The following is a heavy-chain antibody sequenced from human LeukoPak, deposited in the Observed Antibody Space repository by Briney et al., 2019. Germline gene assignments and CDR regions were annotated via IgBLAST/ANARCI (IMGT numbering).Heavy chain of an antibody. D-gene: IGHD3-22*01. J-gene: IGHJ3*02. CDR3: ARLIYDSSGYYFIHGLDI. V-gene: IGHV5-51*01. CDR2: IYPGDSDT. Sequence: KVSCKGSGYSFTSYWIGWVRLVPGKGLEWMGIIYPGDSDTRYSPSFQGQFTISADKSISTAYLQWSSLKASDTAMYYCARLIYDSSGYYFIHGLDICGQGTMVTVSS. CDR1: GYSFTSYW.